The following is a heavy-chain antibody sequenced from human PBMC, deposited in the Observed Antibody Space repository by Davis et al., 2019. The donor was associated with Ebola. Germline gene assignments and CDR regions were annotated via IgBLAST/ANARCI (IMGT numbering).Heavy chain of an antibody. Sequence: PGGSLRLSCAASGFTFSDYYMSWIRQAPGKGLEWASYISSSGSTIYYADSVKGRFTISRDNAKNSLYLQMNSLRAEDTAVYYCARERAYGDSVPYYGMDVWGQGTTVTVSS. V-gene: IGHV3-11*01. J-gene: IGHJ6*02. CDR2: ISSSGSTI. CDR1: GFTFSDYY. D-gene: IGHD4-17*01. CDR3: ARERAYGDSVPYYGMDV.